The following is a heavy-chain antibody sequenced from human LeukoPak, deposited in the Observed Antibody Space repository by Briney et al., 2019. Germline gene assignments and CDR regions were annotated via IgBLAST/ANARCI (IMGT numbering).Heavy chain of an antibody. D-gene: IGHD6-19*01. V-gene: IGHV3-33*03. Sequence: GRSLRLSCAASGFTFGSYDMHWVRQAPGKGLEWVAVIWYDGSNKYYADSVKGRFTISRDNAKNSLVLQMNSLRAEDTAVYYCATVGYSSGWYYFDYWGQGTLVTVSS. CDR3: ATVGYSSGWYYFDY. CDR1: GFTFGSYD. CDR2: IWYDGSNK. J-gene: IGHJ4*02.